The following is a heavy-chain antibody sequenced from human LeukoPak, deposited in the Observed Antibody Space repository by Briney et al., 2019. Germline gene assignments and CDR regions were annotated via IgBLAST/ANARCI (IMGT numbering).Heavy chain of an antibody. D-gene: IGHD5-18*01. CDR3: AKDIAAMVTEGFDY. J-gene: IGHJ4*02. Sequence: GGSLRLSCAASGFTFSSYGMHWVRQAPGKGLEWVSAISGSGGSIGYADSVKGRFTISRDNAKNSLYLQMNSLRAEDTALYYCAKDIAAMVTEGFDYWGQGTLVTVSS. CDR2: ISGSGGSI. CDR1: GFTFSSYG. V-gene: IGHV3-9*01.